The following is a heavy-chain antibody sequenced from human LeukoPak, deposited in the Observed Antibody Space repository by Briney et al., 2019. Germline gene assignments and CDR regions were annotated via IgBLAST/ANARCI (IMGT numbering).Heavy chain of an antibody. D-gene: IGHD3-22*01. CDR3: ARPSYYYDSSGYSPLRV. CDR1: GGTFSSYA. J-gene: IGHJ4*02. CDR2: IIPIFGTA. Sequence: ASVKVSCKASGGTFSSYAISWVRQAPGQGLEWMGGIIPIFGTANYAQKFQGRVTITADESTSTAYMELSSLRSEDTAVYYCARPSYYYDSSGYSPLRVWGQGTLVTVSS. V-gene: IGHV1-69*01.